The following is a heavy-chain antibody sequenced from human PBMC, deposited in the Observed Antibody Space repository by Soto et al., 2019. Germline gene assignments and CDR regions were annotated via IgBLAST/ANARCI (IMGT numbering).Heavy chain of an antibody. CDR3: ARSQGSSTSLEIYYYYYYGMYV. D-gene: IGHD2-2*01. V-gene: IGHV1-69*01. CDR2: IIPISGKA. Sequence: QVQLVQSGAEVKKPGSSVKVSCKASGGTFSSYAIIWVRQAPGQGLEWMGGIIPISGKANYAQKFQGRVTITADETTSTAYMEWSSLRSEDTAVYSCARSQGSSTSLEIYYYYYYGMYVWGQGTTVTVSS. J-gene: IGHJ6*02. CDR1: GGTFSSYA.